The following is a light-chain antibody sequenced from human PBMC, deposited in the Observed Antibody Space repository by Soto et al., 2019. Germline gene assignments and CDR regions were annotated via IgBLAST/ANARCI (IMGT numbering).Light chain of an antibody. Sequence: EIVLTQSPGTLSLSPGERATLSCRASQSVSNNDLAWYQQKPGQAPRLLLYGASNRATGIPDRFSGSGSGTDFTLTISRMEAQDFAVYSGQQYGSSGTFGQGTKVDIK. CDR2: GAS. CDR3: QQYGSSGT. V-gene: IGKV3-20*01. J-gene: IGKJ1*01. CDR1: QSVSNND.